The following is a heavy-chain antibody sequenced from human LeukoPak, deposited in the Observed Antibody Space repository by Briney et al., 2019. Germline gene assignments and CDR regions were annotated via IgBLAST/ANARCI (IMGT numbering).Heavy chain of an antibody. V-gene: IGHV1-2*02. CDR3: ASGRLSAAHSEFYYYYGMDV. Sequence: EASLKVSCKASGYTFTGYYMRWVRQAPGQGLEWMGWINPNSGGTNYAQKFQGRVTMTRNTSISTAYMELSSLRSEDTAVYYCASGRLSAAHSEFYYYYGMDVWGQGTTVTVSS. D-gene: IGHD6-25*01. J-gene: IGHJ6*02. CDR2: INPNSGGT. CDR1: GYTFTGYY.